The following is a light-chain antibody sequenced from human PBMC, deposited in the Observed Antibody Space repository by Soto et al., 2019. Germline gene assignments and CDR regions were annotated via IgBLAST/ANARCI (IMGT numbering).Light chain of an antibody. V-gene: IGKV1-39*01. J-gene: IGKJ2*01. CDR1: QSISSY. CDR3: QQSYSTPT. Sequence: DIQMTQSPSSLSASVGDRVTITCRASQSISSYLNWYQQKPGKAPKLLIYAASSLQSGVPSRFSGSGSGTEFTLTISSLQREDFATYYCQQSYSTPTFGQGTKLEIK. CDR2: AAS.